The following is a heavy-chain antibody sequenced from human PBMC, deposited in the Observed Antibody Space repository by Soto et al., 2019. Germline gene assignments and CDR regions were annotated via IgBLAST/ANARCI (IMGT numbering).Heavy chain of an antibody. J-gene: IGHJ4*02. CDR1: GFTFNTYV. V-gene: IGHV3-21*01. D-gene: IGHD5-12*01. Sequence: EVQLAESGGGLVKPGGSLRLSCAASGFTFNTYVMNWVRQAPGKGLEWVSSISSGSSHIFYGDSVKGRFTISRDNAKNSLYLQMNSLRAEDTAVYYCARGSGYDQRLDYWGQGTLVTVSS. CDR3: ARGSGYDQRLDY. CDR2: ISSGSSHI.